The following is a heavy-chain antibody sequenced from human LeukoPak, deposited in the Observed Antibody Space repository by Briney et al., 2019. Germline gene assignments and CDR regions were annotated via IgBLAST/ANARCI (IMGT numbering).Heavy chain of an antibody. Sequence: GESLKISCKGSEYSFTSYWIGWVRQIPGKGPEWMGIIYPGDSDTRYSPSFQGQVTISADKSISTAYLQWSSLKASDTAMYYCAAMGTNLDRFDPWGQGTLVTASS. CDR2: IYPGDSDT. V-gene: IGHV5-51*01. CDR1: EYSFTSYW. CDR3: AAMGTNLDRFDP. D-gene: IGHD1-14*01. J-gene: IGHJ5*02.